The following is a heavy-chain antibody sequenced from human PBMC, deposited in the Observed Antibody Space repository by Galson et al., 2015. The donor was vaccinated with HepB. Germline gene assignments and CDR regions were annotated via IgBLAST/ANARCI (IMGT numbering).Heavy chain of an antibody. V-gene: IGHV2-70*11. CDR3: ARIRAYYDHVWGSYRPGFGMDV. J-gene: IGHJ6*02. Sequence: PALVKPTQTLTLTCTFSGFSLSTSGMCVSWIRQPPGKALEWLARIDWDDDEYYTTSLKTRLTISKDTSKNQVVLTMTNMDPVDTATYYCARIRAYYDHVWGSYRPGFGMDVWGQGTTVTVSS. CDR1: GFSLSTSGMC. CDR2: IDWDDDE. D-gene: IGHD3-16*02.